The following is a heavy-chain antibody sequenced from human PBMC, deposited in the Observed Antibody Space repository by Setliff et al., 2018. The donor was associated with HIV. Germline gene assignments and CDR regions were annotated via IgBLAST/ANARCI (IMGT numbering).Heavy chain of an antibody. CDR1: GFTFNSYA. CDR3: AKKTAAYTSGSWLHY. J-gene: IGHJ4*02. CDR2: ISSSGAHI. V-gene: IGHV3-21*06. Sequence: GGSLRLSCAASGFTFNSYAMSWVRQAPGKGLEWVASISSSGAHIFYADSLKGRFTISRDNGKNLLYLQMNSLRAEDTAVYYCAKKTAAYTSGSWLHYWGQGTLVTVSS. D-gene: IGHD3-10*01.